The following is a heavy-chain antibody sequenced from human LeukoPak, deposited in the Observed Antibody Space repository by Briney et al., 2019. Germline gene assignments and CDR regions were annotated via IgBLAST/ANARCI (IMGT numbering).Heavy chain of an antibody. J-gene: IGHJ4*02. CDR2: IRSKAYGGTT. Sequence: GGSLRLSCTTSGFTFGDCAMSWFRQAPGKGLEWVGFIRSKAYGGTTEYAASVKGRFTISRDDSKSIAYLQMNSLETEDTAVYFCAREGNYYGSGSYDYWGQGTLVTVSS. V-gene: IGHV3-49*03. CDR3: AREGNYYGSGSYDY. CDR1: GFTFGDCA. D-gene: IGHD3-10*01.